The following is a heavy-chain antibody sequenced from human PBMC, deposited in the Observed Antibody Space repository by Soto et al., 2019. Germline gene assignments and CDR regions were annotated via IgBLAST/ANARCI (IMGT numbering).Heavy chain of an antibody. CDR3: ARDRALWFGEDNWFDP. Sequence: SDTLSLTCAVSGYSISSGYYWGWIRQPPGKGLEWIGSIYHSGSTYYNPSLKSRVTISVDTSKNQFSLKLSSVTAADTAVYYCARDRALWFGEDNWFDPWGQGTLVTVSS. V-gene: IGHV4-38-2*02. J-gene: IGHJ5*02. CDR1: GYSISSGYY. D-gene: IGHD3-10*01. CDR2: IYHSGST.